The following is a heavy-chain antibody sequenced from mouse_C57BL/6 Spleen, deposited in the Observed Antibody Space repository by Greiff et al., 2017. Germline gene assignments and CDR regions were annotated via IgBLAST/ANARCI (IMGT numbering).Heavy chain of an antibody. D-gene: IGHD1-1*01. V-gene: IGHV7-3*01. J-gene: IGHJ1*03. CDR1: GFTFTDYY. CDR2: IRNKANGYTT. CDR3: ARESYYGSSHLYWYFDV. Sequence: EVKVVESGGGLVQPGGSLSLSCAASGFTFTDYYMSWVRQPPGKALEWLGFIRNKANGYTTEYSASVKGRFTISRDNSQSILYLQMNALRAEDSATYYCARESYYGSSHLYWYFDVWGTGTTVTVSS.